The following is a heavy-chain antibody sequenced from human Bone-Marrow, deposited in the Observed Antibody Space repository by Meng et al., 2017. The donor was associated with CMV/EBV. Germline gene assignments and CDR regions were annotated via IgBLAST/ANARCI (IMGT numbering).Heavy chain of an antibody. Sequence: GGSLRLSCAASGFTVSSNYMSWVRQAPGKGLEWVSSINISSNFIYYADSVKGRFTVSRDNAKNSLYLQMYSLRAEDTAIYYCARAYYDFWSATSPAGYWGPGQRVT. V-gene: IGHV3-21*01. CDR1: GFTVSSNY. CDR3: ARAYYDFWSATSPAGY. CDR2: INISSNFI. D-gene: IGHD3-3*01. J-gene: IGHJ4*02.